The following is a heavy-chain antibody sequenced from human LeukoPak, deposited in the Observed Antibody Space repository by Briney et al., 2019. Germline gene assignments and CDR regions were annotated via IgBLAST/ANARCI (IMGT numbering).Heavy chain of an antibody. J-gene: IGHJ4*02. CDR3: ARAYYYGSGRGDYFDY. CDR1: GGTFSSYA. CDR2: IIPIFGTA. V-gene: IGHV1-69*13. Sequence: ASAKVSCKASGGTFSSYAISWVRQAPGQGLEWMGGIIPIFGTANYAQKFQGRVTITADESTSTAYMELSSLRSEDTAVYYCARAYYYGSGRGDYFDYWGQGTLVTVSS. D-gene: IGHD3-10*01.